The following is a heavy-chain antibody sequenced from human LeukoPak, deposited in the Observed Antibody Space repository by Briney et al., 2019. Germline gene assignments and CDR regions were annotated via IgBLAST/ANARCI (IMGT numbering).Heavy chain of an antibody. CDR1: GGSISSGGYY. CDR2: IYHSGST. J-gene: IGHJ3*02. CDR3: ARDLESGIDAFDI. V-gene: IGHV4-30-2*01. D-gene: IGHD1-1*01. Sequence: SETLSLTCTVSGGSISSGGYYWSWIRQPPGKGLEWIGYIYHSGSTYYNPSLKSRVTISVDRSKNQFSLKLSSVTAADTAVYYCARDLESGIDAFDIWGQGTMVTVSS.